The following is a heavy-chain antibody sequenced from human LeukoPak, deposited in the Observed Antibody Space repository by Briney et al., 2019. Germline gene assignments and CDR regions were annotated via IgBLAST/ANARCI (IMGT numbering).Heavy chain of an antibody. Sequence: ASVKVSCKASGYTFTDFYLFWVRQAPRQGLEWMGWINPNSGDTNYAQKFQGWVTMTRDTFISTDYMEMSSLRSEDTAVYYCARGHAPLWFGETLGFDPWGQGTLVTVSS. J-gene: IGHJ5*02. D-gene: IGHD3-10*01. V-gene: IGHV1-2*04. CDR1: GYTFTDFY. CDR2: INPNSGDT. CDR3: ARGHAPLWFGETLGFDP.